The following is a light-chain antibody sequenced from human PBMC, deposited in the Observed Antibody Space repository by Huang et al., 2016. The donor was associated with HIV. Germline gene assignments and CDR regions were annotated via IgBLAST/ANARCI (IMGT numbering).Light chain of an antibody. V-gene: IGKV1-12*01. Sequence: IQMTQSPSTVSASVGARVPITCRASQGIRRCLAWYQQQPGTAPKLLSHDPSPTQRGVPARFSGSGSGTDFTLTISGLQPEDFATYYCQQTNGFPLTFGGGTKVEV. CDR3: QQTNGFPLT. CDR1: QGIRRC. J-gene: IGKJ4*01. CDR2: DPS.